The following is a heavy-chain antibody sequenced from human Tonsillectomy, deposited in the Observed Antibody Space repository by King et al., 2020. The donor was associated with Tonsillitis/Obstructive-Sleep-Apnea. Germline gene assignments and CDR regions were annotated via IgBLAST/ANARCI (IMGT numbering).Heavy chain of an antibody. CDR1: GYTFTSYG. Sequence: QLVQSGAEVKKPGASVKVSCKASGYTFTSYGISWVRQAPGQGLEWMGWISAYNGNTNYAQKLQGRVTMTTDTPTSTAHMALRSLGSDDTAVYYCARDLVGDWFDPWGQGTLVTVSS. D-gene: IGHD6-6*01. V-gene: IGHV1-18*01. J-gene: IGHJ5*02. CDR3: ARDLVGDWFDP. CDR2: ISAYNGNT.